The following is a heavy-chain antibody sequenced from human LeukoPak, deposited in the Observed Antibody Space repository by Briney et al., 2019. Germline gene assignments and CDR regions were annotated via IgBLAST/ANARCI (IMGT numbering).Heavy chain of an antibody. D-gene: IGHD3-10*01. CDR1: GFTFSNYD. CDR2: IRYDGSNQ. V-gene: IGHV3-30*02. J-gene: IGHJ3*02. Sequence: PRGSLRLSCAVSGFTFSNYDIYWIRQAPGKGLEWATFIRYDGSNQYYADSVKGRFTISRDNSKNTVFLQMNSLRTEDTAVYYCARESGKGAFDIWGQGTTVTVSP. CDR3: ARESGKGAFDI.